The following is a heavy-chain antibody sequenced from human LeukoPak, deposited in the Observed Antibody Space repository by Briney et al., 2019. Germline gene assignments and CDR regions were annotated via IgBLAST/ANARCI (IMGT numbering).Heavy chain of an antibody. Sequence: PSETLSLTCTVSGGSISSGGYYWSWIRQHPGKGLEWIGYIYYSGSTYYNPSLESRVTISVDTSKNQFSLKLSSVTAADTAVYYCARGLTGLGDAFDIWGQGTMVTVSS. J-gene: IGHJ3*02. V-gene: IGHV4-31*03. D-gene: IGHD3-9*01. CDR2: IYYSGST. CDR3: ARGLTGLGDAFDI. CDR1: GGSISSGGYY.